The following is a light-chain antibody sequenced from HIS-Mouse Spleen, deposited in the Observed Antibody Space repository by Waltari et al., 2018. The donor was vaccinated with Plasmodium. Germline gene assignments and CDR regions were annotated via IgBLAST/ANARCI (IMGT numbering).Light chain of an antibody. J-gene: IGLJ2*01. CDR3: CSYAGSSTFVV. Sequence: QSALTQPASVSGSPGQSITISCTGTSSDVGSYNLVSWYQQHPGKAPKLVIYEGSKLPSGVSNRFSGSKSGNTASLTISGLQAEDEADYYCCSYAGSSTFVVFGGGTKLTVL. CDR2: EGS. V-gene: IGLV2-23*03. CDR1: SSDVGSYNL.